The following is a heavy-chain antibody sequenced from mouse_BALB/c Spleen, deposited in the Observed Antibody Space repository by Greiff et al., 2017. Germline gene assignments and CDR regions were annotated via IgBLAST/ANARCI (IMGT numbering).Heavy chain of an antibody. J-gene: IGHJ2*01. Sequence: QVQLQQSGPQLVRPGASVKISCKASGYSFTSYWMHWVKQRPGQGLEWIGMIDPSDSETRLNQKFKDKATLTVDKSSSTAYMQLSSPTSEDSAVYYCARLFITTVVATDYFDCWGQGTTLTVSS. CDR3: ARLFITTVVATDYFDC. D-gene: IGHD1-1*01. CDR1: GYSFTSYW. V-gene: IGHV1S127*01. CDR2: IDPSDSET.